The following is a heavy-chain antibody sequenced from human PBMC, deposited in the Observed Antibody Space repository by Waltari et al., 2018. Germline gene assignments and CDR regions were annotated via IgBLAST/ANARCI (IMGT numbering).Heavy chain of an antibody. J-gene: IGHJ6*02. CDR1: GRTFSSYA. CDR2: IIPIFGTA. Sequence: VQLVQSGAEVMKPGSSAKVSCKASGRTFSSYAISCVRQAPGEGLAWMGRIIPIFGTANYEQKFQGRVTITANKTTSRAYMELSSMRSEDTAVYYCARDRVKTGYYYYGMDVWGQGTTVTVSS. CDR3: ARDRVKTGYYYYGMDV. V-gene: IGHV1-69*08.